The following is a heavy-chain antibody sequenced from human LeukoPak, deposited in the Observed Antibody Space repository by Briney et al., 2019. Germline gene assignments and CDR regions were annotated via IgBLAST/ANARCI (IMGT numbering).Heavy chain of an antibody. D-gene: IGHD3-10*01. Sequence: GGSLRLSCAACGFTFSNAWMTWVRQAPGKGLEWVGRIKSNPDGGTTDYAAPVKGRFIISRDDSKNTLYLQMNSLQTEDTAVYYCTTDLGITMIRGVFVYWGQGTLVTVSS. CDR1: GFTFSNAW. CDR2: IKSNPDGGTT. V-gene: IGHV3-15*01. J-gene: IGHJ4*02. CDR3: TTDLGITMIRGVFVY.